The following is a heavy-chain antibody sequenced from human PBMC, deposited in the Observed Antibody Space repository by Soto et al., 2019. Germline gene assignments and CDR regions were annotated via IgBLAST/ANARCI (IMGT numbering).Heavy chain of an antibody. CDR2: IIPIFGTA. J-gene: IGHJ5*02. CDR1: GGTFSSYA. CDR3: ARDSELDPYNWFDP. D-gene: IGHD1-1*01. Sequence: GASVKVSCKASGGTFSSYAISWVRQAPGQGLEWMGGIIPIFGTANYAQKFQGRVTITADESTSTAYMELSSLRSEDTAVYYCARDSELDPYNWFDPWGQGTLVTVSS. V-gene: IGHV1-69*13.